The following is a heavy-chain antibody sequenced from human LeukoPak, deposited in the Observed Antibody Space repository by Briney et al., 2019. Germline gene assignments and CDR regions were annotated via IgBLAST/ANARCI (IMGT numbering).Heavy chain of an antibody. CDR1: GYTFATYW. V-gene: IGHV5-51*01. J-gene: IGHJ4*02. CDR2: IYPGDSDT. Sequence: GESLKISCKGSGYTFATYWIGWVRQMPGKGLEWMGIIYPGDSDTRYSPSFQGQVTMSADKSINTAYLQWSSLKASDTAMYYCARRQGCSSTSCPPDSWGQGTLVTVSS. CDR3: ARRQGCSSTSCPPDS. D-gene: IGHD2-2*01.